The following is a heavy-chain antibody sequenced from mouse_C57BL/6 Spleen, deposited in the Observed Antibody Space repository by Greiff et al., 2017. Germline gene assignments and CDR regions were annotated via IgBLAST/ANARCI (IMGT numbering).Heavy chain of an antibody. D-gene: IGHD1-1*01. CDR3: ARSPNYYGSSYGYYAMDY. V-gene: IGHV14-2*01. J-gene: IGHJ4*01. Sequence: EVKLQQSGAELVKPGASVKLSCTASGFNIKDYYMHWVKQRTEQGLEWIGRIDPEDGETKYAPKFQGKAIITADTSSNTAYLQLSSLTSEDTAVYYCARSPNYYGSSYGYYAMDYWGQGTSVTVSS. CDR2: IDPEDGET. CDR1: GFNIKDYY.